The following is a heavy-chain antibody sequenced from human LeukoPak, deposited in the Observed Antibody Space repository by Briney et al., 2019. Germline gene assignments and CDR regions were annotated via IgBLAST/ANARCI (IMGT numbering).Heavy chain of an antibody. J-gene: IGHJ4*02. V-gene: IGHV5-51*01. CDR3: ARQPYSSSPFDY. CDR2: VYPGDSDT. CDR1: GYSFTNYW. Sequence: KRGDSLKISCKGSGYSFTNYWIGWVRQMPGKGLEWMGIVYPGDSDTRYSPSFQGQVTISADKSLSTAYLQWSSLKASDTAMYYCARQPYSSSPFDYWGQGTLVTVSS. D-gene: IGHD6-6*01.